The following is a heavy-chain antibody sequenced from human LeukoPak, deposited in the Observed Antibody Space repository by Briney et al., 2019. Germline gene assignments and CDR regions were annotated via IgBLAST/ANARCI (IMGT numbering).Heavy chain of an antibody. V-gene: IGHV4-34*01. CDR3: ARGDCSGGSCYHNWFDP. J-gene: IGHJ5*02. CDR2: INHSGST. D-gene: IGHD2-15*01. CDR1: GGSFSGYY. Sequence: SETLSLTCAVYGGSFSGYYWSWIRQPPGKGLEWIGEINHSGSTNYNPSLKSRVTISVVTSKNQFSLKLSSVTAADTAVYYCARGDCSGGSCYHNWFDPWGQGTLVTVSS.